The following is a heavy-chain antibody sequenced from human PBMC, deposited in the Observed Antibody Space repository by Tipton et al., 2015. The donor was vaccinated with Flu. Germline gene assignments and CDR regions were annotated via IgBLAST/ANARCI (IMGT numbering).Heavy chain of an antibody. CDR1: GYTFTSYN. CDR3: ARDKGGGTYTLDV. CDR2: IYPAGGGI. V-gene: IGHV1-46*01. Sequence: QSGPEVKKPGASVKVSCKASGYTFTSYNMHWVRQAPGQGLEWMGIIYPAGGGISYAQKFQGRVIMTRDRSTGTVHMELSSLRSDDTAMYYCARDKGGGTYTLDVWGQGKMVTVSS. J-gene: IGHJ3*01. D-gene: IGHD1-1*01.